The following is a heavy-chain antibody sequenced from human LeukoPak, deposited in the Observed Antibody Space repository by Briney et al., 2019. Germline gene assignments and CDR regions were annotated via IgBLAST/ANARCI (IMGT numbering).Heavy chain of an antibody. CDR2: INPSGRST. V-gene: IGHV1-46*01. CDR1: GGTFSSYA. CDR3: ARDWGGHRTRPMVRGVIITPVRAFDP. J-gene: IGHJ5*02. Sequence: ASVKVSCKASGGTFSSYAISWVRQAPGQGLERMGIINPSGRSTSYAQKFQGRVTMTRDTSTSTVYMELSSLRSEDTAVYYCARDWGGHRTRPMVRGVIITPVRAFDPWGQGTLVTVSS. D-gene: IGHD3-10*01.